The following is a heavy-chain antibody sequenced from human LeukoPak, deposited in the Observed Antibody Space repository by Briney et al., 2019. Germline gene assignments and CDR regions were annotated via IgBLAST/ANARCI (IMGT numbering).Heavy chain of an antibody. Sequence: SETLPLPCAVYGGSFSGYYWSWIRQPPGKGLEWIGEINHSGSTNYNPSLKSRVTISVDTSKNQFSLKLSSVTAADTAVYYCARVGTYGSGSYLSWLVNRGQGTLVTVSS. CDR2: INHSGST. D-gene: IGHD3-10*01. J-gene: IGHJ4*02. CDR3: ARVGTYGSGSYLSWLVN. CDR1: GGSFSGYY. V-gene: IGHV4-34*01.